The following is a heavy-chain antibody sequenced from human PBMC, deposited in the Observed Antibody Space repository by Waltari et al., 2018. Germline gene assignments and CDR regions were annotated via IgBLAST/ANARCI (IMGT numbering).Heavy chain of an antibody. CDR3: ARGRNSGFDY. D-gene: IGHD2-15*01. Sequence: QVQLQQSGPELVKLSQTLSLTCDISGDSISSNGVAWNWIRQSPSRGLEWLGRTYYRSKWYNDYAVSVKSRITINPDTSKNQFSLQLNSVTPDDTALYYCARGRNSGFDYWGQGTLVTVSS. J-gene: IGHJ4*02. CDR2: TYYRSKWYN. CDR1: GDSISSNGVA. V-gene: IGHV6-1*01.